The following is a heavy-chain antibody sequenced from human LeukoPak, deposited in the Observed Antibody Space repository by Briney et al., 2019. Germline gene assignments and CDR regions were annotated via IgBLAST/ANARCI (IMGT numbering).Heavy chain of an antibody. D-gene: IGHD5-18*01. CDR2: IYYSGST. CDR1: GGSISSYY. CDR3: AREGGYSYGYFDY. V-gene: IGHV4-59*01. J-gene: IGHJ4*02. Sequence: SETLSLTCTVSGGSISSYYWSWIRQPPGKGLEWIGYIYYSGSTNYNPSLKSRVTISVDTSKNQFSLKLSSVSAADTAVYYCAREGGYSYGYFDYWGQRTLVTVSS.